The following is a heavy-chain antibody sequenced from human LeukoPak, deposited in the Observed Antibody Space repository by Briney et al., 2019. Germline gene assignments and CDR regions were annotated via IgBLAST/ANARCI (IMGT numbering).Heavy chain of an antibody. J-gene: IGHJ4*02. Sequence: ETLSLTCTVSGGSISSYYWSWVRQAPGKGLEWVSAISGSGGSTYYADSVKGRFTISRDNSKNTLYLQMNSLRAEDTAVYYCAKEGYDILTGYYKGWGQGTLVTVSS. CDR1: GGSISSYY. CDR3: AKEGYDILTGYYKG. V-gene: IGHV3-23*01. CDR2: ISGSGGST. D-gene: IGHD3-9*01.